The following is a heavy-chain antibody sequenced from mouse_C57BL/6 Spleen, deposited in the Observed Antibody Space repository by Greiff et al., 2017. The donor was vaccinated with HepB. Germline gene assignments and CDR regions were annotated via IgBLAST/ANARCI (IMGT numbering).Heavy chain of an antibody. Sequence: QVQLKESGPGLVAPSQSLSITCTVSGFSLTSYGVHWVRQPPGKGLEWLVVIWSDGSTTYNSALKSRMSISKDNYKSQVFLKMNSLQTDDTAMYYCARQIYYDYDEDYAMDYWGQGTSVTVSS. CDR2: IWSDGST. D-gene: IGHD2-4*01. CDR1: GFSLTSYG. J-gene: IGHJ4*01. CDR3: ARQIYYDYDEDYAMDY. V-gene: IGHV2-6-1*01.